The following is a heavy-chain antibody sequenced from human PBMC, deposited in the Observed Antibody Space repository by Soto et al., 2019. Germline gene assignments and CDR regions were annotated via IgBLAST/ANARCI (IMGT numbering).Heavy chain of an antibody. D-gene: IGHD3-16*01. Sequence: QLHLVQSGAVVKKPGASVTVSCSASGYPVTAYYMHWVRQAPGRGLEWMGGINPATVAAKYTQTLQGRVTMARDTATSTVFMELSGLISAVPSVFYCARWGGVGLAVSAAFDMWGQGTLVTVSS. J-gene: IGHJ3*02. CDR2: INPATVAA. V-gene: IGHV1-2*02. CDR3: ARWGGVGLAVSAAFDM. CDR1: GYPVTAYY.